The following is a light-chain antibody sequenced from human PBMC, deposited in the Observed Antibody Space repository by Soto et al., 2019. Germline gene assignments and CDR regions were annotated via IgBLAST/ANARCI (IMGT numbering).Light chain of an antibody. CDR3: QQYKSYSLT. CDR1: QSISSW. V-gene: IGKV1-5*03. CDR2: KAS. Sequence: DIQMTQSPSTLSASIGDRVTITCRASQSISSWLAWYQQKPGKAPKLLIYKASSLESGVPSRCSGSGSGTDFTLAISSLQADDFATYYCQQYKSYSLTFGGGTRVEIK. J-gene: IGKJ4*01.